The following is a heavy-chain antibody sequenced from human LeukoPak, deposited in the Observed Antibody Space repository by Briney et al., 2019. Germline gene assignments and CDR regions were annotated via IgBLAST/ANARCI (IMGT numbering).Heavy chain of an antibody. Sequence: NPSEALSLTCTVSGGSISSSSYYWGWIRQPPGKGLEWIGSIYYSGSTYYNPSLKSRVTISVDTSKNQFSLKLSSVTPADTAVYYCARGWELLLGPGAFDIWGQGTMVTVSS. CDR2: IYYSGST. V-gene: IGHV4-39*01. D-gene: IGHD1-26*01. CDR3: ARGWELLLGPGAFDI. J-gene: IGHJ3*02. CDR1: GGSISSSSYY.